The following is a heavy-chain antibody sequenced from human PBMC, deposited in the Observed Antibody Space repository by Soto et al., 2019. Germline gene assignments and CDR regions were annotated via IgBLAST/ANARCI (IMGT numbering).Heavy chain of an antibody. CDR2: ISGSGGST. J-gene: IGHJ6*02. V-gene: IGHV3-23*01. D-gene: IGHD2-2*01. CDR1: GFPFSSSA. Sequence: SLRLSCAASGFPFSSSAMSWVRQAPGKGQEWVSAISGSGGSTYHADTAKGRFTISRDNSKNTLYLQMSSLRPEDTAVYYCVKEMAPAAIGSLYYYYGMGVWGQVSTGTVPS. CDR3: VKEMAPAAIGSLYYYYGMGV.